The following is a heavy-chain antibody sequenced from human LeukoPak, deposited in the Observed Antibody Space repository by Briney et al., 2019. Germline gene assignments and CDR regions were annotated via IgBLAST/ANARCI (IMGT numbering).Heavy chain of an antibody. CDR3: VRGIDTTGYFNY. CDR1: GYTFTTYP. Sequence: ASVKVSCTASGYTFTTYPINWVRQAPGQGLEWMGWIDTNTGSPTYAQGLTGRFVFSLDTSVSTAFLQINSLKAEDTALYCVRGIDTTGYFNYWGQGTLVTVSS. D-gene: IGHD3-22*01. V-gene: IGHV7-4-1*02. J-gene: IGHJ4*02. CDR2: IDTNTGSP.